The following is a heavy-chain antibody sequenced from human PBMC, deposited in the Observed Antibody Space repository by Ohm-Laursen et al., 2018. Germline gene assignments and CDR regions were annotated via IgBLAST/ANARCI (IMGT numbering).Heavy chain of an antibody. CDR2: IYYSEST. Sequence: PSQTLSLTCTVSGGSVSSGSYYWSWIRQPPGKGLEWIGYIYYSESTNYNPSLKSRVTISVDTSKNQFSLKLSSVTAADTAVYYCARVGTRTEAFDIWGQGTMVTVSS. D-gene: IGHD3-10*01. V-gene: IGHV4-61*01. CDR3: ARVGTRTEAFDI. CDR1: GGSVSSGSYY. J-gene: IGHJ3*02.